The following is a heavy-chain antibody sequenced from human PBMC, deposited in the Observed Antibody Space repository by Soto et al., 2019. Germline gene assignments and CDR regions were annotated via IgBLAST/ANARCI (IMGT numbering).Heavy chain of an antibody. J-gene: IGHJ4*02. D-gene: IGHD5-18*01. CDR2: IKSKTDGGTT. CDR1: GFTFSNAW. V-gene: IGHV3-15*07. CDR3: TSTSWIQLWPAPDY. Sequence: TGGSLRLSCAASGFTFSNAWMNWVRQAPGKGLEWVGRIKSKTDGGTTDYAAPVKGRFTISRDDSKNTLYPQMNSLKTEDTAVYYCTSTSWIQLWPAPDYWGQGTLVTVSS.